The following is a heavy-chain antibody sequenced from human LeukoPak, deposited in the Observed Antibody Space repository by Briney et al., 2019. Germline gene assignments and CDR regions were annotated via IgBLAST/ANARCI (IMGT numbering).Heavy chain of an antibody. CDR3: AHESVHSVVVPAAPFDY. Sequence: KESGPTLVNPTQTLTLTCTFSGFSLSTSGVGVGWIRQPPGKALEWLALIYWNDDKRYSPSLKSRLTITKDTSKNQVVLTMTSIDPVDTATYYCAHESVHSVVVPAAPFDYWGQGTLVTVSS. J-gene: IGHJ4*02. V-gene: IGHV2-5*01. D-gene: IGHD2-2*01. CDR2: IYWNDDK. CDR1: GFSLSTSGVG.